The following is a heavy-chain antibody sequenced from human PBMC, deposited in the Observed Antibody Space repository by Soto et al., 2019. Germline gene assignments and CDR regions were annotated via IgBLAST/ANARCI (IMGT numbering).Heavy chain of an antibody. Sequence: SETLSLTCTVSGGSISSYYWSWIRQPPGKGLEWIGYIYYSGSTNYNPSLKSRVTISVDTSKSQFSLKLSSVTAADTAVYYCARRYGSFFDIWGQGTMVTVSS. V-gene: IGHV4-59*08. J-gene: IGHJ3*02. CDR3: ARRYGSFFDI. CDR1: GGSISSYY. D-gene: IGHD3-10*01. CDR2: IYYSGST.